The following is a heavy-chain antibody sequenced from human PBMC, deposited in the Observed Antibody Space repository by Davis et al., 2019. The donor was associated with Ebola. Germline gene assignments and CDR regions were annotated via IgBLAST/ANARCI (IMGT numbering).Heavy chain of an antibody. CDR3: TRLHNQGDFDY. CDR1: GFTFSGSA. CDR2: IRSKANSYAT. J-gene: IGHJ4*02. Sequence: PGGSLRLSCAASGFTFSGSAMHWVRQASGKGLEWVGRIRSKANSYATAYAASVKGRFTISRDDSKNTAYLQMNSLKTEDTAVYYCTRLHNQGDFDYWGQGTLVTVSS. D-gene: IGHD1-1*01. V-gene: IGHV3-73*01.